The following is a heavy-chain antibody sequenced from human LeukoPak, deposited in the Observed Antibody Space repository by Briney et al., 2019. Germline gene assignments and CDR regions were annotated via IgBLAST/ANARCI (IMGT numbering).Heavy chain of an antibody. CDR3: AKDSLMTGFYVFDY. CDR2: ITWNSGTI. V-gene: IGHV3-9*01. Sequence: GGSLRLSCAASGFSFDDYAMHWVRQAPGKGLEWVASITWNSGTIVYVDSVKGRFTISRDNAKNSLYLQMNSLRAEDTALYYCAKDSLMTGFYVFDYWGQGTLVTVSS. D-gene: IGHD3-9*01. J-gene: IGHJ4*02. CDR1: GFSFDDYA.